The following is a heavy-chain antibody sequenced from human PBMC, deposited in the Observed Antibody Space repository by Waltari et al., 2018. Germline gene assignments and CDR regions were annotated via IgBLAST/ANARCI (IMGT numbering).Heavy chain of an antibody. Sequence: EVQLVESGGGLVQPGGSLRLSCAASGFTFSSYAMSWVRQAPGKGLEWVSAISVSGGSTYYADSVKGRFTISRDNSKNTLYLQMNSLRAEDTAVYYCANPYGSGPHAFDIWGQGTMVTVSS. CDR3: ANPYGSGPHAFDI. D-gene: IGHD3-10*01. V-gene: IGHV3-23*04. CDR1: GFTFSSYA. CDR2: ISVSGGST. J-gene: IGHJ3*02.